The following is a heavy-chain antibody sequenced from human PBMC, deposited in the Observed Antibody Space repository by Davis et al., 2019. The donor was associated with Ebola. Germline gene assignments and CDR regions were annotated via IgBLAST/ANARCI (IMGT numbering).Heavy chain of an antibody. J-gene: IGHJ4*02. CDR2: INHSGST. CDR3: ARGRKWLRAAMGY. V-gene: IGHV4-34*01. D-gene: IGHD5-12*01. Sequence: MPSETLSLTCAVYGGSFSGYYWSWIRQPPGKGLEWIGEINHSGSTNYNPSLKSRVTISVDTSKNQFSLKLSSVTAADTAVYYCARGRKWLRAAMGYWGQGTLVTVSS. CDR1: GGSFSGYY.